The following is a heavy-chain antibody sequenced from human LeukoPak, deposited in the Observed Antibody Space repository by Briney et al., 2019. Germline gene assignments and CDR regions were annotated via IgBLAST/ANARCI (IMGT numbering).Heavy chain of an antibody. D-gene: IGHD1-26*01. CDR2: INHSGST. V-gene: IGHV4-34*01. J-gene: IGHJ5*02. CDR3: ASRPRRGSGSYYNWFDP. CDR1: GFTFSSYA. Sequence: GSLRLSCAASGFTFSSYAMSWVRQPPGKGLEWIGEINHSGSTNYNPSLKSRVTISVDTSKNQFSLKLSSVTAADTAVYYCASRPRRGSGSYYNWFDPWGQGTLVTVSS.